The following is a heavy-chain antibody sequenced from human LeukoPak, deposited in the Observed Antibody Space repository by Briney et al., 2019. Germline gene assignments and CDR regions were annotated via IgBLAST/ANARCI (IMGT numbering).Heavy chain of an antibody. CDR3: ARDPFYGDYYYYMDV. CDR2: INWNGGST. D-gene: IGHD4-17*01. V-gene: IGHV3-20*04. J-gene: IGHJ6*03. CDR1: GFTFSSYG. Sequence: GGSLRLSCAASGFTFSSYGMSWVRQAPGKGLEWVSGINWNGGSTGYADSVKGRFTISRDNAKNSLYLQMNSLRAEDTALYYCARDPFYGDYYYYMDVWGKGTTVTVSS.